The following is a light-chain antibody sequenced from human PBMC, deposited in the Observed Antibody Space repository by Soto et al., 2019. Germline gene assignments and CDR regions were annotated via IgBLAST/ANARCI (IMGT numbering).Light chain of an antibody. V-gene: IGLV2-8*01. CDR3: SSYAGSNNLV. CDR2: DVT. J-gene: IGLJ2*01. Sequence: QSALTQPPSASGSPGQSVAISCTGTSSDVGGYNYVSWYQQHPGKAPKLMIYDVTKRPSGVPDRFSGSKSDNTASLTVSGLQAEDEDDYYCSSYAGSNNLVFGGGTKLTVL. CDR1: SSDVGGYNY.